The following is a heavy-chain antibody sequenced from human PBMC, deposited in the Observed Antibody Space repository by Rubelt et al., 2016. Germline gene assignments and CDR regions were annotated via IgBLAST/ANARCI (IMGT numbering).Heavy chain of an antibody. CDR2: INHSGST. Sequence: QVQLQQWGAGLLKPSETLSLTCAVYGGSFSGYYWSWIRQPPGKGLEWIGEINHSGSTNYNPSLKSRVAISVDRSKNQFSLKVSSVTAADTAVYYCARGGAAAGNADYWGQGTLVTVSS. V-gene: IGHV4-34*01. J-gene: IGHJ4*02. CDR3: ARGGAAAGNADY. CDR1: GGSFSGYY. D-gene: IGHD6-13*01.